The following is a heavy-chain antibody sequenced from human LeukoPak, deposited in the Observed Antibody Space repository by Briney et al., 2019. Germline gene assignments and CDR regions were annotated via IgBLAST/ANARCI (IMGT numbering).Heavy chain of an antibody. Sequence: GGSLRLSCAASGFTFSSYWMSWVRQAPGKGLEWVANIKQDGSEKYYVDSVKGRFTISRDNAKNSLYLQMNSLRAEDTAVYYCARASSSGWYRYFDYWGQGTLATVSS. CDR2: IKQDGSEK. D-gene: IGHD6-19*01. CDR3: ARASSSGWYRYFDY. V-gene: IGHV3-7*01. J-gene: IGHJ4*02. CDR1: GFTFSSYW.